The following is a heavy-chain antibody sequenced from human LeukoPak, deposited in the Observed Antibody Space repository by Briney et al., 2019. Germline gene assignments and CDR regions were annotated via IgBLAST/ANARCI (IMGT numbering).Heavy chain of an antibody. J-gene: IGHJ4*02. Sequence: GGSLRLSCSASGFTFSNYAMSWVRQAPGKGLECVSAISGSGGSTYYADSVKGRFTISRDNSKNTLYLQMNSLRAEDTAVYYCARMSHDDILTGYRYDYWGQGTLVTVSS. CDR2: ISGSGGST. CDR1: GFTFSNYA. CDR3: ARMSHDDILTGYRYDY. D-gene: IGHD3-9*01. V-gene: IGHV3-23*01.